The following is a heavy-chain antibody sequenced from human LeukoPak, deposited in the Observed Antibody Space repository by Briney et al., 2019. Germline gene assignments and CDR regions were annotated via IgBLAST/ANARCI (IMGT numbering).Heavy chain of an antibody. CDR3: ARGPLLEWLNTFDY. CDR2: ISSSSSYI. V-gene: IGHV3-21*01. CDR1: GLTFSSYS. D-gene: IGHD3-3*01. Sequence: GGSLRLSCAASGLTFSSYSMNWVRQAPGKGLEWVSSISSSSSYIYYADSVKGRFTISRDNAKNSLYLQMNSLRAEDTAVYYCARGPLLEWLNTFDYWGQGTLVTVSS. J-gene: IGHJ4*02.